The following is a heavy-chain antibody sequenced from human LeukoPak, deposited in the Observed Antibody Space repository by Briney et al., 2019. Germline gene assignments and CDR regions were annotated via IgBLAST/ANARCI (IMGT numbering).Heavy chain of an antibody. Sequence: GASVKVSCKASGYTFTSYGISWVRQAPGQGLEWMGWISAYNGNTNYAQKLQGRVTMTTDTSTSTAYMELRGLRSDDTAVYYCARDQVSDTTGGFDPWGQGTLVTVSS. D-gene: IGHD1-1*01. J-gene: IGHJ5*02. CDR1: GYTFTSYG. CDR2: ISAYNGNT. CDR3: ARDQVSDTTGGFDP. V-gene: IGHV1-18*01.